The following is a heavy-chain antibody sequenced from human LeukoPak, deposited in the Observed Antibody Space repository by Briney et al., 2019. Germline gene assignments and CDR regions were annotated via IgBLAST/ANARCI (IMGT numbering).Heavy chain of an antibody. CDR3: AKDITIAAAGLFDY. V-gene: IGHV3-30*02. Sequence: GGSLRLSCAASGFTFSSYGMHWVRQAPGKGLEWVAFIRYDGSNKYYADTVKGRFTISRDNSKNTLYPQMNSLRAEDTAVYYCAKDITIAAAGLFDYWGQGTLVTVSS. CDR1: GFTFSSYG. D-gene: IGHD6-13*01. J-gene: IGHJ4*02. CDR2: IRYDGSNK.